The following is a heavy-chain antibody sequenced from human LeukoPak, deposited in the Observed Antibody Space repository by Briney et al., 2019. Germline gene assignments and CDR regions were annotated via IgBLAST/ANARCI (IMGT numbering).Heavy chain of an antibody. D-gene: IGHD3-3*01. Sequence: GGSLRLSCAASGFTVSSNYMSWVRQAPGKGLEWVSVIYSGGSTYYADSVKGRFTISRDNSKSTLYLQMNSLRAEDTAVYYCARSNTIFGVVIFDYWGQGTLVTVSS. J-gene: IGHJ4*02. CDR2: IYSGGST. CDR1: GFTVSSNY. CDR3: ARSNTIFGVVIFDY. V-gene: IGHV3-53*01.